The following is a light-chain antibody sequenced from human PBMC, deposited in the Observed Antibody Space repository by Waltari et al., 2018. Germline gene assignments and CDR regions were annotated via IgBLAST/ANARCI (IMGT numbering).Light chain of an antibody. CDR1: SRHLRCYSF. CDR3: SSYTSIIPPFL. Sequence: QSPLTQPASVSGSPGHSLTIPCTRSSRHLRCYSFVSLYQQHPGKAPKLMIYDVSHRPSGVSNRFSGSKSSNTASLTISGLQPEDEADYYCSSYTSIIPPFLFGTGTKVTVL. CDR2: DVS. J-gene: IGLJ1*01. V-gene: IGLV2-14*01.